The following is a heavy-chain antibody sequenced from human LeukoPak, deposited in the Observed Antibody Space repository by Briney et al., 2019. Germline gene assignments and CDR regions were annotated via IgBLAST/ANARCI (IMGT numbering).Heavy chain of an antibody. Sequence: PSQTLSLTCAISGDSVSSNSAAWNWIRQSPSRGLEWLGRTYYRSKWYNDYAVSVKSRITINPDTSKNQFSLQLNSVTPEDTAVYYCARGDHYDSSGYFMGFDYWGQGTLVTVSS. J-gene: IGHJ4*02. CDR3: ARGDHYDSSGYFMGFDY. CDR1: GDSVSSNSAA. D-gene: IGHD3-22*01. V-gene: IGHV6-1*01. CDR2: TYYRSKWYN.